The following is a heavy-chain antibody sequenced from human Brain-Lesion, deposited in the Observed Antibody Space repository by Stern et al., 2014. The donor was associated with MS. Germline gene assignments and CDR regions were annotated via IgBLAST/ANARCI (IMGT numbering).Heavy chain of an antibody. CDR1: GGSISSGGYY. Sequence: QVQLQQSGPGLVKPSQTLSLSCTVSGGSISSGGYYWSWIRQPAGKGLEWIGRIFNSGSTSYNPPLQSRVTISIAPSQNQFSLRLNSMTAADTAVYYCARGRVVPGFQYYATDVWGQGTTVIVSS. J-gene: IGHJ6*02. CDR3: ARGRVVPGFQYYATDV. V-gene: IGHV4-61*02. CDR2: IFNSGST. D-gene: IGHD2-2*01.